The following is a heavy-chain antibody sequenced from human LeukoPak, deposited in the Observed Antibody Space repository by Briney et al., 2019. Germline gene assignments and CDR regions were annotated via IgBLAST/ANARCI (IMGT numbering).Heavy chain of an antibody. J-gene: IGHJ1*01. CDR2: ISYSGST. CDR1: GGSISSSSYF. Sequence: KPSETLSLTCTVSGGSISSSSYFWGWIRQPPGKGLEWIGSISYSGSTYYNPSLKSRVTISVDTSKNQFSLKLSSVTAADTAVYYCAGGDGESRYFQHWGLGTLVTVSS. CDR3: AGGDGESRYFQH. V-gene: IGHV4-39*07. D-gene: IGHD3-10*01.